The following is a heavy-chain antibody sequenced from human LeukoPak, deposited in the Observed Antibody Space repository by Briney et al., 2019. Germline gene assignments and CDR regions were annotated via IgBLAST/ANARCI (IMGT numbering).Heavy chain of an antibody. D-gene: IGHD5-12*01. Sequence: GGSLRLSCAASGFTFSSYAMSWVRQAPGKGLEWVSAISGSGGSTYYADSVKGRFTISRDNSKNTLYLQMNSLRAEDTAVYYRAKGKRGYSGKYYFDYWGQGTLVTVSS. CDR2: ISGSGGST. V-gene: IGHV3-23*01. CDR3: AKGKRGYSGKYYFDY. J-gene: IGHJ4*02. CDR1: GFTFSSYA.